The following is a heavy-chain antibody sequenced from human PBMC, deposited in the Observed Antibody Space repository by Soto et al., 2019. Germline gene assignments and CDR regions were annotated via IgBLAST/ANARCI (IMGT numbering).Heavy chain of an antibody. CDR3: AKDPYCSGGSCYPNPDY. CDR1: GFTFSSYA. CDR2: ISGSGGGT. J-gene: IGHJ4*02. V-gene: IGHV3-23*01. Sequence: PGGSLRLSCAASGFTFSSYAMSWVRQAPGKGLEWVSAISGSGGGTYYADSVKGRFTISRDNSKNTLYLQMNSLRAEDTAVYYCAKDPYCSGGSCYPNPDYWGQGTLVTVSS. D-gene: IGHD2-15*01.